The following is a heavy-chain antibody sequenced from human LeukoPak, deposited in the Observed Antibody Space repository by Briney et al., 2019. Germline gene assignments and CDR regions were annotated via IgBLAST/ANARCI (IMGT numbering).Heavy chain of an antibody. Sequence: KSGGSLRLSCAASGFTFSRYSMNWVRQAPGKGLEWVSSISSSSSYIYYADSVKGRFTISRDNAKNSLYLQMNSLRADDTAVYYCVRGSGGAGYNYWGDYWGQGTLVTVTP. J-gene: IGHJ4*02. CDR2: ISSSSSYI. V-gene: IGHV3-21*01. CDR3: VRGSGGAGYNYWGDY. D-gene: IGHD5-24*01. CDR1: GFTFSRYS.